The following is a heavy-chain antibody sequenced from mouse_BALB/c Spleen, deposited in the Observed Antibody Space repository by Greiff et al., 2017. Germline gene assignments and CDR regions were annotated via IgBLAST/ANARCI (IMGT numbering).Heavy chain of an antibody. Sequence: EVQRVESGGGLVKPGGSLKLSCAASGFTFSDYYMYWVRQTPEKRLEWVATISDGGSYTYYPDSVKGRFTISRDNAKNNLYLQMSSLKSEDTAMYYCARYDYEAMDYWGQGTSVTVSS. CDR3: ARYDYEAMDY. V-gene: IGHV5-4*02. CDR1: GFTFSDYY. J-gene: IGHJ4*01. D-gene: IGHD2-10*02. CDR2: ISDGGSYT.